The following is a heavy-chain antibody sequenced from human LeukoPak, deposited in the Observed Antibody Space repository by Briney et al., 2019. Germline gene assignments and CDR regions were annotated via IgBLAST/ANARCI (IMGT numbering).Heavy chain of an antibody. CDR2: IGGGPGNT. D-gene: IGHD2-21*02. CDR3: AKGKGPTANWYFDV. J-gene: IGHJ2*01. CDR1: GFSFSSYA. Sequence: GESLRLSRAASGFSFSSYAMSWVRQAPGKGLEWVSVIGGGPGNTYYTDSVKGRFTISRDNSKNTLYLHLNSLRAEDTAVYYCAKGKGPTANWYFDVWGRGTLVTVSS. V-gene: IGHV3-23*01.